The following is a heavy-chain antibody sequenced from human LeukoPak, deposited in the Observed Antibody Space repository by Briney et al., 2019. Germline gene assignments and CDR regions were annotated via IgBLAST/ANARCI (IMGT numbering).Heavy chain of an antibody. CDR3: ARSLFRADLGRSAWSSWFDP. D-gene: IGHD6-19*01. V-gene: IGHV4-34*01. CDR2: IHHRGTT. J-gene: IGHJ5*02. Sequence: SETLSLTCAVYGGSFSDYYWNWIRQPPGKGLEWIGEIHHRGTTNYNPSLKSRLIISVDTSNNQFSLNLSSVTAADTAVYYCARSLFRADLGRSAWSSWFDPWGQGALVTVSS. CDR1: GGSFSDYY.